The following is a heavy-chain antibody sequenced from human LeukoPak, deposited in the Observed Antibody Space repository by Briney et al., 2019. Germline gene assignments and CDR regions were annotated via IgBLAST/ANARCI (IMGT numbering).Heavy chain of an antibody. J-gene: IGHJ4*02. D-gene: IGHD3-10*01. CDR3: ARTRYYYNSRSYGAPYYFDY. CDR1: GGSIISNTYC. CDR2: IYYSGST. V-gene: IGHV4-39*01. Sequence: PSETLSLTCTVSGGSIISNTYCWGWIRQPPGKGLEWIGSIYYSGSTYYNPSLKSRVTISVDTSKNQFSLKLSPVTAADTAVYYCARTRYYYNSRSYGAPYYFDYWGQGTLVTVSS.